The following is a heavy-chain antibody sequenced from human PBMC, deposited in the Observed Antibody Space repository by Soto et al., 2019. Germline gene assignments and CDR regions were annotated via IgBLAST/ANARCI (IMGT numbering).Heavy chain of an antibody. CDR2: IYPGDSDT. D-gene: IGHD3-3*01. J-gene: IGHJ5*02. CDR1: GYTFNNFW. CDR3: ARHGFNQQLVLDKFRFDP. Sequence: GESLKISCKASGYTFNNFWIAWVRQMPGKGLEWMGLIYPGDSDTRYSPSFQGQVTISADKSTSTAYLEWSSLKASDTAMHYCARHGFNQQLVLDKFRFDPWGQGTQVTVSS. V-gene: IGHV5-51*01.